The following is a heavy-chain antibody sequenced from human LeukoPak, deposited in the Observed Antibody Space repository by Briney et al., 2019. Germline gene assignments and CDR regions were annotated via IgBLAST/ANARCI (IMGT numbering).Heavy chain of an antibody. D-gene: IGHD3-22*01. Sequence: GGSLRLSCAASGFTVSSNYMSWVRQAPGKGLEWVSVIYSGGSTYYADSVKGRFTISRDNSKNTLYLQMNSLRAEDTAVYHCGLADYYDSSGYYEHFDYWGQGTLVTVSS. J-gene: IGHJ4*02. CDR2: IYSGGST. V-gene: IGHV3-66*01. CDR3: GLADYYDSSGYYEHFDY. CDR1: GFTVSSNY.